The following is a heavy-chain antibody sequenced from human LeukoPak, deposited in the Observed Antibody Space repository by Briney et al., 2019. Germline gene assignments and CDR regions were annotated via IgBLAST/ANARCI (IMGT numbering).Heavy chain of an antibody. V-gene: IGHV3-30*03. D-gene: IGHD4-23*01. J-gene: IGHJ4*02. CDR3: ARGKEAPNYGGSPGDS. CDR1: GFTFSSYG. CDR2: ISYDGSNK. Sequence: GGSLRLSCAASGFTFSSYGMHWVRQAPGKGLEWVAVISYDGSNKYYADSVKGRFTISRDNSKNTLYLQMNSLRAEDTGVYYCARGKEAPNYGGSPGDSWGQGTLLTVSS.